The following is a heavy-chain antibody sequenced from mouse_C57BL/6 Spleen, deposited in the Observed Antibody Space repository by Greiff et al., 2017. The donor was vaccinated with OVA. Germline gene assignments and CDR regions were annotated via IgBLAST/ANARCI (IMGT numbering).Heavy chain of an antibody. D-gene: IGHD1-3*01. CDR2: IDPSDSYT. Sequence: VQLQQPGAELVRPGTSVKLSCKASGYTFTSYWMHWVKQRPGQGLEWIGVIDPSDSYTNYNQKFKGKATLTVDTSSSTAYMQLSSLTSEDSAVYHCARGAQADYFETRGQWTTLPDSP. CDR1: GYTFTSYW. J-gene: IGHJ2*01. CDR3: ARGAQADYFET. V-gene: IGHV1-59*01.